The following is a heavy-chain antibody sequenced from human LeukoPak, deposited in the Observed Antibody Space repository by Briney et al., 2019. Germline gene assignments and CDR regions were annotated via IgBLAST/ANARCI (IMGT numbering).Heavy chain of an antibody. Sequence: GGSLRLSCVASGFTFSSYWMHWVRRAPGKGLVWVSRVNRDGSSTSYADSVKGRFTISRDNAKNTLSLQMNSLRAEDTAVYYCARDRSISAAGDTYWGQGTLVTVSS. CDR2: VNRDGSST. J-gene: IGHJ4*02. V-gene: IGHV3-74*01. CDR3: ARDRSISAAGDTY. CDR1: GFTFSSYW. D-gene: IGHD6-13*01.